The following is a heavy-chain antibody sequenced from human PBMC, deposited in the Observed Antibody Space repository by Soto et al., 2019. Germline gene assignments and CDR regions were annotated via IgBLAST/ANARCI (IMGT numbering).Heavy chain of an antibody. D-gene: IGHD3-9*01. CDR1: GYTLTELS. CDR3: ATGLRYFDPTPYYFDY. CDR2: FDPEDGET. J-gene: IGHJ4*02. Sequence: QVQLVQSGAEVKKPGASVKVSCKVSGYTLTELSMHWVRQAPGKGLEWMGGFDPEDGETIYAQKFQGRVTMTEDTSTDTAYMELSSLRSEDTAVYYCATGLRYFDPTPYYFDYWGQGTLVTVSS. V-gene: IGHV1-24*01.